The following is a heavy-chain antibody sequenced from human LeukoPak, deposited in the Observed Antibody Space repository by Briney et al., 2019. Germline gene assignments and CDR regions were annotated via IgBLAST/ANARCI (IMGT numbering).Heavy chain of an antibody. CDR3: ARALGGDILTGYYPEVFDY. CDR1: GFTFSSYG. D-gene: IGHD3-9*01. CDR2: IWYDGSNK. J-gene: IGHJ4*02. Sequence: PGRSLRLSCAASGFTFSSYGMHWVRQAPGKGLEWVAVIWYDGSNKYYADSVKGRFTISRDNSKNTLYLQTNSLRAEDTAVYYCARALGGDILTGYYPEVFDYWGQGTLVTVSS. V-gene: IGHV3-33*01.